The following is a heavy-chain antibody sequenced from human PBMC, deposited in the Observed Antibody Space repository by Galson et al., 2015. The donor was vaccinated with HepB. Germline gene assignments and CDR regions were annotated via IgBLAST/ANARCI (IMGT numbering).Heavy chain of an antibody. V-gene: IGHV3-53*01. J-gene: IGHJ3*02. D-gene: IGHD2/OR15-2a*01. CDR1: GLTVSSNY. CDR2: IYSGGNT. CDR3: AREILPRAFDI. Sequence: SLRLSCAGSGLTVSSNYMNWVRQAPGKGLEWVSLIYSGGNTYYADSVKGRFTISRDNSKNTLYLRMNSLRAEDTAVYYCAREILPRAFDIWGQGTMVTVSS.